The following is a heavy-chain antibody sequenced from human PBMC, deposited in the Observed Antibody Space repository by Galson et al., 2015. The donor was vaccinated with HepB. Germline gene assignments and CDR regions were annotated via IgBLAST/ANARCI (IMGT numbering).Heavy chain of an antibody. CDR3: ARHSGYSGIGDY. Sequence: QVQLQESGPGLVKPSETLSLTCTVSGGSITSGAYYWGWIRQPPGKGLQWLGSISYSGGTLFHPSLKSRVTISADTSKNQFSLKLSSVTAADTAVYHCARHSGYSGIGDYWGQGILVTVSS. V-gene: IGHV4-39*01. J-gene: IGHJ4*02. CDR2: ISYSGGT. CDR1: GGSITSGAYY. D-gene: IGHD5-12*01.